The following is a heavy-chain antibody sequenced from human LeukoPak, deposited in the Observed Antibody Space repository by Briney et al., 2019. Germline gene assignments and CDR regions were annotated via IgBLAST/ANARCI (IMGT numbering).Heavy chain of an antibody. D-gene: IGHD6-19*01. Sequence: PGGSLRLSCAASGFTFSSYAMHWVRQAPGKGLEWVAVISYDGSNKYYADSVKGQFTISRDNSKNTLYLQMNSLRAEDTAVYYCARDLSQSGSSGWYVSYYYGMDVWGQGTTVTVSS. V-gene: IGHV3-30*04. CDR3: ARDLSQSGSSGWYVSYYYGMDV. CDR2: ISYDGSNK. CDR1: GFTFSSYA. J-gene: IGHJ6*02.